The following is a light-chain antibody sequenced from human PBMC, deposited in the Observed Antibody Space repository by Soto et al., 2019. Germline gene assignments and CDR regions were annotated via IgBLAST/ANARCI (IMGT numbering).Light chain of an antibody. Sequence: DIQMTQSPSSLSSSVGDRVTITCRASQGISNYLAWYQQKPGKVPKLLIYAASTLQSGVPSRFSGSGSGTAVTLTISGLQPEDVATYYCQKYNSAPRTFGPGTKVDIK. V-gene: IGKV1-27*01. CDR2: AAS. CDR3: QKYNSAPRT. J-gene: IGKJ3*01. CDR1: QGISNY.